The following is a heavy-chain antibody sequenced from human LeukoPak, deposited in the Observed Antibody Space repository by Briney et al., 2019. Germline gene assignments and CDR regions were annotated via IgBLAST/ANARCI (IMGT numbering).Heavy chain of an antibody. D-gene: IGHD3-9*01. CDR3: ARGLRYLGRFDY. J-gene: IGHJ4*02. Sequence: SETLSLTCAGYGGSFSGYYWIWIRQPPGKGLKGIGEINHSGSTNYNPSLKSRVTISVDTSKNQFSLKLSSVTAADTAVYYCARGLRYLGRFDYWGQGTLVTVSS. V-gene: IGHV4-34*01. CDR1: GGSFSGYY. CDR2: INHSGST.